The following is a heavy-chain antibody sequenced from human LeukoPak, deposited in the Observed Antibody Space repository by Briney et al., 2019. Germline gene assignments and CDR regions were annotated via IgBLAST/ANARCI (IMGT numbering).Heavy chain of an antibody. CDR1: GFTFSSYA. CDR2: ISGSGGST. J-gene: IGHJ4*02. V-gene: IGHV3-23*01. Sequence: QTGGSLRLSCAASGFTFSSYAMSWVRQAPGKGLEWVSAISGSGGSTYYADSVKGRFTISRDNSKNTLYLQMNSLRAEDTAVYYCAKGRDIVVVPAAYLFDYWGQGTLVTVSS. CDR3: AKGRDIVVVPAAYLFDY. D-gene: IGHD2-2*01.